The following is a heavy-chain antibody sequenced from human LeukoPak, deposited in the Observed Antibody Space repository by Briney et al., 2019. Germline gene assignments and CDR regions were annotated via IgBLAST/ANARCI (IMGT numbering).Heavy chain of an antibody. V-gene: IGHV4-39*07. CDR1: GGSISSSSYY. D-gene: IGHD6-6*01. Sequence: SETLSLTCTVSGGSISSSSYYWGWIRQPPGKGLEWIGSIYYSGSTYYNPSLKSRVTISVDTSKNQFSLKLSSVTAADTAVYYCARRGSSRRYFDLWGRGTLVTVSP. CDR2: IYYSGST. J-gene: IGHJ2*01. CDR3: ARRGSSRRYFDL.